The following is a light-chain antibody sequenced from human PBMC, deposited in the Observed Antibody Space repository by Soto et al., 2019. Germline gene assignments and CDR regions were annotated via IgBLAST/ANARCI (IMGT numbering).Light chain of an antibody. CDR3: VLYMGSGISV. J-gene: IGLJ3*02. V-gene: IGLV8-61*01. CDR2: TTN. CDR1: SGSVSTSYY. Sequence: VVTQEPSFSVSPGRTVTLTCGLSSGSVSTSYYPSWYQQTPGQAPRTLIYTTNTRSSGVPDRFSGSILGNKAALTITGAQADDESDYYCVLYMGSGISVFGVGTKVTVL.